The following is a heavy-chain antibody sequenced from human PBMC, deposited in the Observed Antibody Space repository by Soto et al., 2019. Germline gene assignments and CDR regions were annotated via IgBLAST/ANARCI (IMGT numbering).Heavy chain of an antibody. CDR2: IYYSGST. CDR3: ARSFGYYYDSSGYYLTDY. J-gene: IGHJ4*02. V-gene: IGHV4-31*03. Sequence: SETLSLTCTVSGGSISSGGYYWSWLRQHPGKGLEWIGYIYYSGSTYYNTSLKSRVTISVDTSKNQFSRKLSSVTAADTVVYYCARSFGYYYDSSGYYLTDYWGQGTLVTVSS. D-gene: IGHD3-22*01. CDR1: GGSISSGGYY.